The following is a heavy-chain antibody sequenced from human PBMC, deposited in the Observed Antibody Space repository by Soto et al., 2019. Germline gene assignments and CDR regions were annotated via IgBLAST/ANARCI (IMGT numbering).Heavy chain of an antibody. V-gene: IGHV1-69*12. J-gene: IGHJ4*02. D-gene: IGHD1-26*01. Sequence: QVQLVQSGAEVKKPGSSVKVSCKASGGTFSSYAISWVRQAPGQGLEWMGGIIPIFGTANYAQKFQGRVTMGADECTSAGERGRGRLRAEDTAVYYCATRGSYYSSGFDYWGQGTLVTVSS. CDR1: GGTFSSYA. CDR2: IIPIFGTA. CDR3: ATRGSYYSSGFDY.